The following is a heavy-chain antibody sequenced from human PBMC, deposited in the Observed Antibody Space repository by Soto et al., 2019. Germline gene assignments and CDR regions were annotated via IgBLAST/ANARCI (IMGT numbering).Heavy chain of an antibody. J-gene: IGHJ4*02. V-gene: IGHV3-73*01. CDR1: GFTFSGSA. D-gene: IGHD6-19*01. CDR3: TSRGHSSGWFVDY. CDR2: IRSKANSYAT. Sequence: PGGSLRLSCAASGFTFSGSAMHWVRQASGKGLEWVGRIRSKANSYATAYAASVKGRFTISRDDSKNTAYLQMNSLKTEDTAVYYCTSRGHSSGWFVDYWGQGTLVTVSS.